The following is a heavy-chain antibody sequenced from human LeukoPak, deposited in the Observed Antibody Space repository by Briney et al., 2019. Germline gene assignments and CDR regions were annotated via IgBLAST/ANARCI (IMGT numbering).Heavy chain of an antibody. V-gene: IGHV3-33*01. D-gene: IGHD4-17*01. CDR3: AREGDGDYFDY. Sequence: GGSLRLSCAASGFTFSSYGMHWVRQAPGKGLEWVAVIWYDGSNKYYADSVKGRFTISRDNSKNTLYPQMNSLRAEDTAVYYCAREGDGDYFDYWGQGTLVTVSS. CDR1: GFTFSSYG. CDR2: IWYDGSNK. J-gene: IGHJ4*02.